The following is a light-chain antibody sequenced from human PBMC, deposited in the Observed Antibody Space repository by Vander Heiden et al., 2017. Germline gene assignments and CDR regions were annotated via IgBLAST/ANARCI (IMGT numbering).Light chain of an antibody. CDR1: QTIRTW. V-gene: IGKV1-12*01. CDR3: QQAYSFPYT. J-gene: IGKJ2*01. CDR2: AAS. Sequence: DIQMTQSPSSVSAAVGDRVTITCRASQTIRTWLAWYQQKAGKGPQLLISAASSLQRGVPSRFSGSGSGTDFTLTISSLQPEDFATYYCQQAYSFPYTFGQGTKLEIK.